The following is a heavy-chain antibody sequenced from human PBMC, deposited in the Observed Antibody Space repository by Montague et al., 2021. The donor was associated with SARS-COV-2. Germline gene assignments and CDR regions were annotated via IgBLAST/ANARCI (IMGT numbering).Heavy chain of an antibody. J-gene: IGHJ3*02. V-gene: IGHV4-39*01. Sequence: SETLSLTCTVSGGSISSDSFHWGWLRQPPGKGLEWIGLIYHSGGTYNGPSLKRRFSISVDTSKNQFSLKVPSATAADTAVYYCARRPGTFGAAFDIWGLGTMVTVSS. D-gene: IGHD3-10*01. CDR1: GGSISSDSFH. CDR3: ARRPGTFGAAFDI. CDR2: IYHSGGT.